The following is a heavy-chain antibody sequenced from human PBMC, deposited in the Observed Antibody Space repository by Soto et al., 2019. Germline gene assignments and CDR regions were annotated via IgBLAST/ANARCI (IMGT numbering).Heavy chain of an antibody. CDR2: NSHSGSS. D-gene: IGHD2-2*01. V-gene: IGHV4-4*02. CDR3: ARLGKYYQSLDP. CDR1: GVSISTSDW. J-gene: IGHJ5*02. Sequence: SETPSLTCSVSGVSISTSDWWSWVRQSPGKGLEWIGENSHSGSSNYNPSLRRRVTISLDKSKNQFSLPQTSVTAADTAVYYCARLGKYYQSLDPWGPGTLVTVSS.